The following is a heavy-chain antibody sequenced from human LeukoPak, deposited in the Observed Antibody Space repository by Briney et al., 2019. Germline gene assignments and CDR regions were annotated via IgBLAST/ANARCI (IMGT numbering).Heavy chain of an antibody. CDR2: ISYTGST. CDR1: GGSISSYY. Sequence: SETLSLTCTVSGGSISSYYWSWIRQPPGKALEWIGYISYTGSTKYNPSLESRVTISVDTSKNQFSLKLSSVTAADTAVYFCARHNRVYYDFDYWGQGTLVTVSP. CDR3: ARHNRVYYDFDY. D-gene: IGHD5/OR15-5a*01. J-gene: IGHJ4*02. V-gene: IGHV4-59*08.